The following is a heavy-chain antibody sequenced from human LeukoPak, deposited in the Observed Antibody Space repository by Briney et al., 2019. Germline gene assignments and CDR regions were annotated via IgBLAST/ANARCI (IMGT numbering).Heavy chain of an antibody. Sequence: GGSLRLSRAASGFTFSDYSMNWVRQAPGKGLEWVGLIYYDGTNKYYANSVKGRFTISRDNSKNTLFLQMNSLRVEDTAVYYCARQTTLATDFWGQGTLVTVSS. D-gene: IGHD1-7*01. J-gene: IGHJ4*02. CDR3: ARQTTLATDF. V-gene: IGHV3-33*08. CDR1: GFTFSDYS. CDR2: IYYDGTNK.